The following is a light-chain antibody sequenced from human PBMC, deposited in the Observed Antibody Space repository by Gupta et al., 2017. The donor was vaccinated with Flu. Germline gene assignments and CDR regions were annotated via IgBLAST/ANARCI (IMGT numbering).Light chain of an antibody. CDR2: DVS. CDR1: TSDVGGSED. J-gene: IGLJ2*01. V-gene: IGLV2-14*03. CDR3: HAYKTTTGDVV. Sequence: ITINTTEITSDVGGSEDLYCYHQPPAEAPNLLIYDVSKRHSGVPNRFSASKSGTTASLTTPGLHAEEEADYYWHAYKTTTGDVVFGGGTKLTVL.